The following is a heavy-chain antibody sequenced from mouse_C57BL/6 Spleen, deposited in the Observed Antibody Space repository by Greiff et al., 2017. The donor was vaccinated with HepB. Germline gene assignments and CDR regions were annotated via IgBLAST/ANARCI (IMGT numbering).Heavy chain of an antibody. CDR3: ARWARIYDGYNYYAMDY. Sequence: EVHLVESGGGLVKPGGSLKLSCAASGFTFSDYGMHWVRQAPEKGLEWVAYISSGSSTIYYADTVKGRFTISRDNAKNTLFLQMTSLRSEDTAMYYCARWARIYDGYNYYAMDYWGQGTSVTVSS. CDR2: ISSGSSTI. J-gene: IGHJ4*01. D-gene: IGHD2-3*01. CDR1: GFTFSDYG. V-gene: IGHV5-17*01.